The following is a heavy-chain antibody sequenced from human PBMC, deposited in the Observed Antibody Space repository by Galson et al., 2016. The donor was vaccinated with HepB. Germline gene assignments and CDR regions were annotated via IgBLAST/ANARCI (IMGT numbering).Heavy chain of an antibody. CDR3: ARSRIPGYCAAAVCHSFDY. Sequence: SLRLSCAASGFTLRSYAMHWVRQAPGKGLEWVAITSYDGNYKYYADSVKGRFTISRDNSKNTLYLQLHSLRTGDTAVYYCARSRIPGYCAAAVCHSFDYWGQGTLVTVSS. V-gene: IGHV3-30*03. D-gene: IGHD2-8*02. CDR2: TSYDGNYK. J-gene: IGHJ4*02. CDR1: GFTLRSYA.